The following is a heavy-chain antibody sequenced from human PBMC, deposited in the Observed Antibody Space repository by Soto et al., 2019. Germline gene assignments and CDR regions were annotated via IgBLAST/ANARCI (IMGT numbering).Heavy chain of an antibody. CDR2: INPNSGGT. CDR3: ARVTGSSGWYSFDY. CDR1: GYTFTGYY. V-gene: IGHV1-2*02. D-gene: IGHD6-19*01. J-gene: IGHJ4*02. Sequence: GASVKVSCKAPGYTFTGYYMHWVRQAPGQGIEWMGWINPNSGGTNYVQKFQGRVTMTRDTSISTAYMELSRLRSDDTAVYYCARVTGSSGWYSFDYWGQGTLVTVSS.